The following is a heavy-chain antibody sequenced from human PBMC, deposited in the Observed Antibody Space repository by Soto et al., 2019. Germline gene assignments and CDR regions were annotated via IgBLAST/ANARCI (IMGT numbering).Heavy chain of an antibody. V-gene: IGHV1-3*01. CDR1: GYTFTSYA. Sequence: QVQLVQSGAEVKKPGASVKVSCKASGYTFTSYAMHWVRQAPGQSLEWMGWINAGNGNTKYSQKFQGRVTITRDTSASTAYMELSSLRSEDTALYYCARGDYYDIHDYWGQGTLVTVSS. CDR2: INAGNGNT. D-gene: IGHD3-22*01. J-gene: IGHJ4*02. CDR3: ARGDYYDIHDY.